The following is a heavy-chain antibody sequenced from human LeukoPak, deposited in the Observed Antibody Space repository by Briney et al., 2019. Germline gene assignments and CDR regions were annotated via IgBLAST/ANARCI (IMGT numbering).Heavy chain of an antibody. D-gene: IGHD6-13*01. V-gene: IGHV4-34*01. CDR2: TNHGGST. CDR3: AKGFGIAWYVFLFDY. J-gene: IGHJ4*02. Sequence: SETLSLTCAVSGGSFSGHYWNWIRQPPGKGLEWIGETNHGGSTNYNPSLKSRVTISVDTSQNQFSLRLSSVTAADTAVYYCAKGFGIAWYVFLFDYWGQGSLVTVSS. CDR1: GGSFSGHY.